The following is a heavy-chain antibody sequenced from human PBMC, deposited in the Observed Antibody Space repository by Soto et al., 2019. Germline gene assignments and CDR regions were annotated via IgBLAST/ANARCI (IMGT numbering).Heavy chain of an antibody. CDR2: IYYSGST. CDR3: ARNAQSYDILFCYYPAACNWFYS. Sequence: PSETLSLTCTVSGGSISSYYWSWIRQPPGKGLEWIGYIYYSGSTNYNPSLKSRVTISVDTSKNQFSLKLSSVTAADTAVYYCARNAQSYDILFCYYPAACNWFYSWGQGTLVTVSS. V-gene: IGHV4-59*08. CDR1: GGSISSYY. J-gene: IGHJ5*01. D-gene: IGHD3-9*01.